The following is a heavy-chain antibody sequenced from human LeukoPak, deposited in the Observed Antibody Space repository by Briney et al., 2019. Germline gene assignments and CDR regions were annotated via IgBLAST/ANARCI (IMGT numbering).Heavy chain of an antibody. CDR2: ISPYNGNT. CDR1: GYTFTSYG. D-gene: IGHD2-2*02. J-gene: IGHJ3*02. CDR3: ARGYLDCSSTSCYSPRVRAFDI. V-gene: IGHV1-18*01. Sequence: ASVKVSCKASGYTFTSYGINWLRQAPGQGLEWMGWISPYNGNTNNVQKVQGRVTITADESTSTAYMELSSLRSEDTAVYYCARGYLDCSSTSCYSPRVRAFDIWGQGTMVTVSS.